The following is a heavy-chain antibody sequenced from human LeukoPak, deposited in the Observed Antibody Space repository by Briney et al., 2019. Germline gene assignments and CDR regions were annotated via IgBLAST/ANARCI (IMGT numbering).Heavy chain of an antibody. CDR3: ASIQPGTGTTSPEY. CDR2: ISSSSSYI. V-gene: IGHV3-21*01. Sequence: GGSLRLSCAASGFTFSSYSMNWVRQAPGKGLEWVASISSSSSYIYYADSVKGRFTISRDNAKNSLYLQMNSLRAEDTAVYYCASIQPGTGTTSPEYWGQGTLVTVSS. D-gene: IGHD1-7*01. J-gene: IGHJ4*02. CDR1: GFTFSSYS.